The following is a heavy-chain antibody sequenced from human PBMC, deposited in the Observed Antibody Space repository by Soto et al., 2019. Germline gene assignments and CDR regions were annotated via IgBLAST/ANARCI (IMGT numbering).Heavy chain of an antibody. V-gene: IGHV4-31*03. CDR1: GGSISSGGYY. D-gene: IGHD2-15*01. CDR3: ARGKDIVVVVAATQGYYGMDV. Sequence: SETLSLTCTVSGGSISSGGYYWSWIRQHPGKGLEWIGYIYYSGSTYYNPSLKSRVTISVDTSKNQFSLKLSSVTAADTAVYYCARGKDIVVVVAATQGYYGMDVWGQGTTVTVSS. J-gene: IGHJ6*02. CDR2: IYYSGST.